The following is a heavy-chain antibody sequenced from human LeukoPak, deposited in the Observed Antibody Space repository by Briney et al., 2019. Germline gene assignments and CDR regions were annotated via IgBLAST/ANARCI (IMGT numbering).Heavy chain of an antibody. CDR3: ARGLWYSSSSALDY. CDR2: INHSGST. V-gene: IGHV4-34*01. J-gene: IGHJ4*02. Sequence: SETLSLTCAVYGGSFSGYYWSWIRQPPGKGLEWIGEINHSGSTNYNPSLKSRVTISVDTSKNQFSLKLSSVTAADTAVYYCARGLWYSSSSALDYWGQGTLVTVSS. CDR1: GGSFSGYY. D-gene: IGHD6-6*01.